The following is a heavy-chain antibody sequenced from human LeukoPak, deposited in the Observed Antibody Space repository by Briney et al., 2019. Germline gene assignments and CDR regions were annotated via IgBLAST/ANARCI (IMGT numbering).Heavy chain of an antibody. V-gene: IGHV3-30*18. CDR3: AKEQARSHGMDV. CDR1: GFTFSSYG. J-gene: IGHJ6*02. Sequence: PGGSLRLSCAASGFTFSSYGMHWVRQAPGKGLEWVAVISYDGSNKYYADSVKGRFTISRDNSKNTLYLQMNSLRAEDTAVYYCAKEQARSHGMDVWGQGTTVTVSS. CDR2: ISYDGSNK.